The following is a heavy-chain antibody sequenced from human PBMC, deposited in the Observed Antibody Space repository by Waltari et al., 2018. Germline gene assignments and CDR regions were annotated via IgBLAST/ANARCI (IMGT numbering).Heavy chain of an antibody. CDR3: TADLSEFGHGEIDF. Sequence: EVQLVESGGGLVEPGGSLRLSCTASGFIFTNDWMTWVRQAPGKGLEWVGLIKRIGSGETVDYAAPVKGRFTISRDDSKDTVYLQMSSLRVEDTALYYCTADLSEFGHGEIDFWGQGSQVTVSS. CDR1: GFIFTNDW. V-gene: IGHV3-15*01. CDR2: IKRIGSGETV. J-gene: IGHJ4*02. D-gene: IGHD3-3*01.